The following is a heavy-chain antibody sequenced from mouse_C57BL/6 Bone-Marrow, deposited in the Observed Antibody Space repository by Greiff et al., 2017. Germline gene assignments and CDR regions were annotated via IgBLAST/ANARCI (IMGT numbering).Heavy chain of an antibody. V-gene: IGHV5-6*01. Sequence: EVQLQESGGDLVKPGGSLKLSCAASGFTFSSYGMSWVRQTPDKRLEWVATISSGGSYTYYPDSVKGRFTISRDNAKNTLYLQMSSLKSEDTAMYYCARHEGWDWFAEWSQGTLVTVSA. CDR1: GFTFSSYG. J-gene: IGHJ3*01. CDR3: ARHEGWDWFAE. CDR2: ISSGGSYT. D-gene: IGHD3-3*01.